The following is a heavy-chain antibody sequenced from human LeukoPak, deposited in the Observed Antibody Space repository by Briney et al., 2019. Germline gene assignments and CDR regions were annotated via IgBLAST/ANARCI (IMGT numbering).Heavy chain of an antibody. V-gene: IGHV1-18*01. CDR3: ARGSAVTTDFDY. CDR2: ISGYNGHT. D-gene: IGHD4-17*01. Sequence: ASVKVSCKASGYTFTSYAIGWVRQAPGQGLEWMGWISGYNGHTNYAQKLQGRVTMTTDTSTSTAYMELRSLRSDDTAVYYCARGSAVTTDFDYWGQGTLVTVSS. CDR1: GYTFTSYA. J-gene: IGHJ4*02.